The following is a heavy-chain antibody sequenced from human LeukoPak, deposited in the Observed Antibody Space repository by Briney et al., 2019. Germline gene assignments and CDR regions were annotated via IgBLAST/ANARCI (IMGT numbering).Heavy chain of an antibody. Sequence: PGGSLRPSCAASGFTFSSYWMHWVRQAPGKGLVWVSRINSDGSSTGYADFVKGRFTISRDNASNTLYLQMNSLRAEDTAVYYCARDSIAAAGDFDYWGQGTLVTVYS. D-gene: IGHD6-13*01. CDR3: ARDSIAAAGDFDY. CDR2: INSDGSST. J-gene: IGHJ4*02. V-gene: IGHV3-74*01. CDR1: GFTFSSYW.